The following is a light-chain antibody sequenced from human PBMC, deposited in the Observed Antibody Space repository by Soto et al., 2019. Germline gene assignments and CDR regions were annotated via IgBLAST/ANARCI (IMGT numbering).Light chain of an antibody. J-gene: IGKJ1*01. Sequence: DIQMTQSPSTLSASVGDRVTITCRASQSISSWLAWYQQKPGKAPKLLIYKAYSLESGVPSRFSGSGSGTEFTLTISSLQSDDFATYYCQQYNSYSQTVGQGTKVEIK. V-gene: IGKV1-5*03. CDR3: QQYNSYSQT. CDR2: KAY. CDR1: QSISSW.